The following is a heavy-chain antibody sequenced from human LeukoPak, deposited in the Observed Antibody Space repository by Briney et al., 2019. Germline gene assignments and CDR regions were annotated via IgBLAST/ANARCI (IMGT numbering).Heavy chain of an antibody. D-gene: IGHD1-26*01. CDR2: TSTSGGSA. CDR1: GFTFSSYS. Sequence: GGSLRLSCAASGFTFSSYSMNWVRQAPGKGLEWVSATSTSGGSAYYADSVRGRFTISRDNSKNTLYLQMDSLRADDTAVYYCARYSGSYYYPPAWDLWGQGTLVTVSS. J-gene: IGHJ4*02. CDR3: ARYSGSYYYPPAWDL. V-gene: IGHV3-23*01.